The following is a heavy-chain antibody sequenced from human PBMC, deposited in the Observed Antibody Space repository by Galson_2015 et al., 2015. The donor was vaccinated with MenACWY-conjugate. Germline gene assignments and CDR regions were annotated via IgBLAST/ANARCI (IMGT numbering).Heavy chain of an antibody. D-gene: IGHD6-19*01. Sequence: VKGRFTISRDDSKNTVSLQMNGLTTEDTAVYFCARVLSSGWTRQFDYWGQGTLVAVSS. J-gene: IGHJ4*02. V-gene: IGHV3-30*01. CDR3: ARVLSSGWTRQFDY.